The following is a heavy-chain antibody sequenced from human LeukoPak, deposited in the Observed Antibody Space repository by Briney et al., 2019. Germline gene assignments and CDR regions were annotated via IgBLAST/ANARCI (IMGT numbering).Heavy chain of an antibody. Sequence: ASVKVSCKASGYTFTGYYMHWVRQAPGQGLEWMGWINPNSGGTNYAQKFRGRVTITADKSTRTAYMELSSLRSEDTAVYCCARDNDSRDPPHFDYWGQGTLVTVSS. V-gene: IGHV1-2*02. D-gene: IGHD3-16*01. J-gene: IGHJ4*02. CDR3: ARDNDSRDPPHFDY. CDR2: INPNSGGT. CDR1: GYTFTGYY.